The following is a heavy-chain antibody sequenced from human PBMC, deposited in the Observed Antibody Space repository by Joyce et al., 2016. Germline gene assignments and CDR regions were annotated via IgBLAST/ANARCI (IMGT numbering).Heavy chain of an antibody. D-gene: IGHD3-10*01. CDR2: IYYTGST. J-gene: IGHJ4*02. Sequence: QVQLQESGPGLVKPSQTLSLTCSVSGGSISSGDYYWSWFRQPPGKGLGWIGYIYYTGSTYYNLSLKSRITMSVDTSKNQFSLKLSSVTAADTAVYYCARVTWFGDKGFDYWGQGTLVTVSS. V-gene: IGHV4-30-4*01. CDR3: ARVTWFGDKGFDY. CDR1: GGSISSGDYY.